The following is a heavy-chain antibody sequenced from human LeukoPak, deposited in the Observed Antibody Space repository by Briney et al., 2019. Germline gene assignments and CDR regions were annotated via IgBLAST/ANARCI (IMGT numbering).Heavy chain of an antibody. J-gene: IGHJ4*02. CDR2: ISYDGSNK. D-gene: IGHD2-15*01. V-gene: IGHV3-30*03. CDR1: GFSFSSYG. Sequence: GRSLRLSCAASGFSFSSYGLHWVRQAPGKGLEWVAVISYDGSNKYYADSVKGRFTISRDNSKNTLYLQMNSLRAEDTAVYYCARSPLGYCSGGSCHFDYWGQGTLVTVSS. CDR3: ARSPLGYCSGGSCHFDY.